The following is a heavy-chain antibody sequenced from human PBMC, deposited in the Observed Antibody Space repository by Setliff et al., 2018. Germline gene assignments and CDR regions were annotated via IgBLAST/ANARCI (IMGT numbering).Heavy chain of an antibody. J-gene: IGHJ4*02. D-gene: IGHD6-19*01. CDR3: VRRASGWFPLDS. CDR1: KYSFMNYW. CDR2: IYPGDSDT. V-gene: IGHV5-51*01. Sequence: GESLKISCTGPKYSFMNYWIGWVRQLPGKGLEWMGIIYPGDSDTKYSPSFQGLVTISADESNDTAYLQWISLKPSDTAIYYCVRRASGWFPLDSWGQGTLVTVSA.